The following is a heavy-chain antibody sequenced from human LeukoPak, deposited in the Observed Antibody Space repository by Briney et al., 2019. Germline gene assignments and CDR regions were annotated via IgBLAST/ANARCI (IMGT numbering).Heavy chain of an antibody. CDR3: ARKGNHFWSGYYTGLTGEYYFDY. V-gene: IGHV4-39*01. CDR2: IYYSGST. J-gene: IGHJ4*02. Sequence: SETLSLTCTVSGGSISSSSYYWGWIRQPPGKGLEWIGSIYYSGSTYYNPSLKSRVTISVDTSKNQFSLKLSSVTAAGTAVYYCARKGNHFWSGYYTGLTGEYYFDYWGQGTLVTVSS. CDR1: GGSISSSSYY. D-gene: IGHD3-3*02.